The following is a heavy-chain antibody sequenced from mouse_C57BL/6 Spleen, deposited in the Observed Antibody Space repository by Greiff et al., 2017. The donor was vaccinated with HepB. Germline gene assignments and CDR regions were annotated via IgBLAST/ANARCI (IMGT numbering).Heavy chain of an antibody. Sequence: QVTLKESGPGILQPSQSLSLTCSFSGFSLSTSGMGVSWIRQPAGKGLEWLAHIYCDDDKRYNPSLKSRLTISKDTSRNQVFLKITSVDTSDTATYYCARREGNYAMDYWGQGTSVTVSS. CDR1: GFSLSTSGMG. CDR2: IYCDDDK. V-gene: IGHV8-12*01. CDR3: ARREGNYAMDY. J-gene: IGHJ4*01.